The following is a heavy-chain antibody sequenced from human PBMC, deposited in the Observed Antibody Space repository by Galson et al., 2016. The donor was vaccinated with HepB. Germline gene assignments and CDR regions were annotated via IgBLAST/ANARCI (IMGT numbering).Heavy chain of an antibody. CDR1: GGSINTGAYY. V-gene: IGHV4-31*03. CDR2: IYYTGNT. J-gene: IGHJ4*02. CDR3: ARVGRPNYYFDY. D-gene: IGHD1-1*01. Sequence: LSLTSTVSGGSINTGAYYWRWIRKHPGKGLEWIGYIYYTGNTYYNPSLRSRLTMSIDTSKDQFSLRLSSVTAADTAVYYCARVGRPNYYFDYWGQGALVTVSS.